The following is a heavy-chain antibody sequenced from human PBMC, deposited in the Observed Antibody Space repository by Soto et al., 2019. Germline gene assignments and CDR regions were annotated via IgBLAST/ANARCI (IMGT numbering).Heavy chain of an antibody. J-gene: IGHJ5*02. CDR2: ISDTSIDT. CDR3: AKTAATPCGDFVFDR. CDR1: RFTFGDYP. D-gene: IGHD4-17*01. Sequence: EVQLVESGGALVQPGGSLRLSCVASRFTFGDYPMNWVRQAPGKGLEWVSGISDTSIDTYYADSVKGRFTISSDNSQSMLFLHMSSLRAEDTALYYCAKTAATPCGDFVFDRWGQGTLVTVSS. V-gene: IGHV3-23*04.